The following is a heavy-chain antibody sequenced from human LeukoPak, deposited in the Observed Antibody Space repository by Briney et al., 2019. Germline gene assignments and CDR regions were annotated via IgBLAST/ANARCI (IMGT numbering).Heavy chain of an antibody. J-gene: IGHJ4*02. CDR2: INHLGSA. CDR1: GYSITSTSF. V-gene: IGHV4-38-2*02. CDR3: ARGGNTMVRGVTPSDY. D-gene: IGHD3-10*01. Sequence: PSETLSLTCSVSGYSITSTSFWAWIRQTPGKGLEWIGSINHLGSAYYNPSLESRATISVDTSKNQFSLKLSSVTAADTAVYYCARGGNTMVRGVTPSDYWGQGTLVTVSS.